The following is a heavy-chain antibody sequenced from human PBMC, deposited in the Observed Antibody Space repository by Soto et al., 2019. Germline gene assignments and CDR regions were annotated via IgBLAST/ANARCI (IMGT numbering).Heavy chain of an antibody. Sequence: GGSLRLSCAASGFTFSSYSMNWVRQAPGKGLEWVSYISSSSRTIYYADSVKGRFTISRDNAKNSLYLQMNSLRDEDTAVYYCGRELLWFLEFSTYYHYVMDVWGQGSTVTVSS. CDR1: GFTFSSYS. CDR3: GRELLWFLEFSTYYHYVMDV. CDR2: ISSSSRTI. J-gene: IGHJ6*02. V-gene: IGHV3-48*02. D-gene: IGHD3-10*01.